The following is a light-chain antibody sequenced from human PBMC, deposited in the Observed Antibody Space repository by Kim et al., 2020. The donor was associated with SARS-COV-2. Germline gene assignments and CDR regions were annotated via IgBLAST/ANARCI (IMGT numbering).Light chain of an antibody. CDR1: NIGSKS. CDR3: QVWDSSSDWV. V-gene: IGLV3-21*04. CDR2: YDS. J-gene: IGLJ3*02. Sequence: SYELTQPPSVSVAPGKTARITCGGNNIGSKSVHWYQQKPGQAPVLVIYYDSDRPSGIPERFSGSNSGNTATLTISRVEAGDEADYYCQVWDSSSDWVFGGGTHLTVL.